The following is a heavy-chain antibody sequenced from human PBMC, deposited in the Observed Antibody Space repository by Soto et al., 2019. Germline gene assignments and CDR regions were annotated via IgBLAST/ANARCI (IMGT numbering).Heavy chain of an antibody. CDR3: AKDSSGYSEVLDI. Sequence: QVQLVESGGGVVQPGRSLRLSCAASGFTFSSYGMHWVRQAPGKGLEWVAVISYDGSNKYYADSVKGRFTISRDNSKNTLYLQMNSLRAEDTAVYYCAKDSSGYSEVLDIWGQGTMVTVSS. V-gene: IGHV3-30*18. CDR2: ISYDGSNK. J-gene: IGHJ3*02. CDR1: GFTFSSYG. D-gene: IGHD3-22*01.